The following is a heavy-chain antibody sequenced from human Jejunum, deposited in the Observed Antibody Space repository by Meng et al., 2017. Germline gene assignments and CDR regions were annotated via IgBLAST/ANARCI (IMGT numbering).Heavy chain of an antibody. Sequence: VHMKESGPGLVKPSGPLSLTCSVSGGSISNNNWWSWVRQPPGKGLEWIGEISHTGRINYNPSLKSRVTMSLDKSKNQFSLDLTSVTGADTAVYYCARDLLDPNIAATGWFDPWGQGTLVTVSS. CDR3: ARDLLDPNIAATGWFDP. CDR2: ISHTGRI. D-gene: IGHD2/OR15-2a*01. V-gene: IGHV4-4*02. CDR1: GGSISNNNW. J-gene: IGHJ5*02.